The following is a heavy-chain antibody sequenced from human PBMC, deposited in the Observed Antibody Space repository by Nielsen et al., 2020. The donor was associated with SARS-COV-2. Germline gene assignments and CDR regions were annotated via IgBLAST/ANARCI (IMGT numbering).Heavy chain of an antibody. Sequence: GGSLRLSCAASGFTFSSYSMNWVRQAPGKGLEWASSISSSSSYIYYADSVKGRFTISRDNAKNSLYLQMNSLRAEDTAVYYCANLYGSGSYLKYFPHWGQGTLVTVSS. CDR3: ANLYGSGSYLKYFPH. V-gene: IGHV3-21*01. CDR2: ISSSSSYI. CDR1: GFTFSSYS. D-gene: IGHD3-10*01. J-gene: IGHJ1*01.